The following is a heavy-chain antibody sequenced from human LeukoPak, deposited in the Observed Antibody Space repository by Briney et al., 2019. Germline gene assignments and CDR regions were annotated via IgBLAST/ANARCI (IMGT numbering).Heavy chain of an antibody. Sequence: GRSLRLSCAASGFTFSSYAMHWVRQAPGKGLEWVAVISYDGSNKYYADSVEGRFTISRDNSKNTLYLQMNSLRAEDTAVYYCARDFLAAADYWGQGTLVTVSS. J-gene: IGHJ4*02. D-gene: IGHD6-13*01. V-gene: IGHV3-30-3*01. CDR3: ARDFLAAADY. CDR2: ISYDGSNK. CDR1: GFTFSSYA.